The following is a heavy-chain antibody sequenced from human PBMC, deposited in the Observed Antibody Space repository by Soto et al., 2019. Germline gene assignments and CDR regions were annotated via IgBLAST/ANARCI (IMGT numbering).Heavy chain of an antibody. D-gene: IGHD2-2*01. J-gene: IGHJ4*02. Sequence: QVQLVESGGGVVQPGRSLRLSCAASGFTFSRYGMHWVRQAPGKGLEWVAVISYDGSNKYYADSVKGRFTISRDNSKNTLYLQMNSLRAEDTAVYYCAKSRGTPAATPWYYFDYWGQGTLVTVSS. CDR3: AKSRGTPAATPWYYFDY. CDR1: GFTFSRYG. V-gene: IGHV3-30*18. CDR2: ISYDGSNK.